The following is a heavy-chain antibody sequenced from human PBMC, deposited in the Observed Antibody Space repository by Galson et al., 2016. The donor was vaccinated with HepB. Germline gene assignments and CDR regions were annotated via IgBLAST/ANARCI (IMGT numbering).Heavy chain of an antibody. CDR3: ARDWQRLDGIDY. J-gene: IGHJ4*02. Sequence: SLRLSCAASGFSFSSHGMNWVRQAPGKGLEWVAIIWYDGGNKNYAESVKGRFTVSRDNSKNTVYLQMNSLRAEDTAVYYCARDWQRLDGIDYWGQGTLVTVAS. D-gene: IGHD6-19*01. V-gene: IGHV3-33*01. CDR1: GFSFSSHG. CDR2: IWYDGGNK.